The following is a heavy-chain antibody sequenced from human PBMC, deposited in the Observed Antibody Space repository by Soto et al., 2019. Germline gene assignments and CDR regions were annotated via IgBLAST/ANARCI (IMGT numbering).Heavy chain of an antibody. CDR2: IYYGGAT. CDR3: ARPMGDWGTYYYYYGMDV. V-gene: IGHV4-59*01. Sequence: SETLSLTCTVSGDSMSSNYWSWLRQPPGKGLEWIGYIYYGGATNYNPSLKSRVAISVDTSRNQFYLNLRSVTAADTAMYYCARPMGDWGTYYYYYGMDVWGQGTTVTVSS. J-gene: IGHJ6*02. D-gene: IGHD3-16*01. CDR1: GDSMSSNY.